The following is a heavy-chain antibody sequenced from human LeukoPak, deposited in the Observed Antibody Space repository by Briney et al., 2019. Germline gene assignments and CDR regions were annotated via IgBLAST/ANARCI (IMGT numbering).Heavy chain of an antibody. CDR3: ASLSRDGYMAKYYFDY. CDR2: INHSGST. J-gene: IGHJ4*02. Sequence: SETLSLTCAVYGGSFSGYYWSWIRQPPGKGLEWIGEINHSGSTNYNPSLKSRVTISVDTSKNQFSPKLSSVTAADTAVYYCASLSRDGYMAKYYFDYWGQGTLVTVSS. CDR1: GGSFSGYY. V-gene: IGHV4-34*01. D-gene: IGHD5-24*01.